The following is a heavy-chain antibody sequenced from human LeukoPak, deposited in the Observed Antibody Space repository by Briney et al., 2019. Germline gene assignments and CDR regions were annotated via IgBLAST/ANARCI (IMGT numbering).Heavy chain of an antibody. CDR1: GFTFSDYY. V-gene: IGHV3-11*01. D-gene: IGHD1-1*01. CDR2: ISSSGSTI. CDR3: AREEDQLERLGRPAYYYGMNV. Sequence: PGGSLRLSCAASGFTFSDYYMSWIGQARGKGLEWVSYISSSGSTIYYADSVKGRFTISRDNAKNSLYLQMNSLRAEDTAVYYCAREEDQLERLGRPAYYYGMNVWGQGTTVTVSS. J-gene: IGHJ6*02.